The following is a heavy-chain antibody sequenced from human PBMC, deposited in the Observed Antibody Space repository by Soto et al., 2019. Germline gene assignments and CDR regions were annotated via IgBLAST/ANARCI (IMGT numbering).Heavy chain of an antibody. CDR2: IIPILGTA. CDR1: GGTFSSYA. CDR3: AADRIAAAGTRYYHYGMDV. D-gene: IGHD6-13*01. J-gene: IGHJ6*02. V-gene: IGHV1-69*13. Sequence: SVKVSCKASGGTFSSYAISWVRQAPGQGLEWMGGIIPILGTANYAQKFQGRVTITADESTSTAYMELSSLRSEDAAVYYCAADRIAAAGTRYYHYGMDVWGQGTTVTVSS.